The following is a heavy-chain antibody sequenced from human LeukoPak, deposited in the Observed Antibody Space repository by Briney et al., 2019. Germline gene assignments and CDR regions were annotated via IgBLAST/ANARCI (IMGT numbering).Heavy chain of an antibody. J-gene: IGHJ6*02. D-gene: IGHD1-26*01. CDR3: ARGGLRVGATENYYYGMDV. CDR1: GYTFTSYG. Sequence: ASVKVSCKASGYTFTSYGISWVRQAPGQGLEWMGWISAYSGNTNYAQKLQGRVTMTTDTSTSTAYMELRSLRSDDTAVYYCARGGLRVGATENYYYGMDVWGQGTTVTVSS. CDR2: ISAYSGNT. V-gene: IGHV1-18*01.